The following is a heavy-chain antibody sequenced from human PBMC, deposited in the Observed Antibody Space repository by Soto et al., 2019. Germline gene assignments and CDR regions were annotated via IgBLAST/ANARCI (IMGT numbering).Heavy chain of an antibody. CDR3: ARDLTMVRGNVRRNNWFDP. V-gene: IGHV4-59*01. D-gene: IGHD3-10*01. CDR1: GGSISSYY. J-gene: IGHJ5*02. Sequence: QVQLQESGPGLVKPSETLSLTCTVSGGSISSYYWSWIRQPPGKGLEWIGYIYYSGSTNYNPSLKSRVTISVDTSKNQFSLKLSSVTAADTAVYYCARDLTMVRGNVRRNNWFDPWGQGTLVTVSS. CDR2: IYYSGST.